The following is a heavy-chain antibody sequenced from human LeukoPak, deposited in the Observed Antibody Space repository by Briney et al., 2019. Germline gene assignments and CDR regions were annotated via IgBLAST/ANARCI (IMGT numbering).Heavy chain of an antibody. Sequence: GESLKIPCKGSGYSFTSYWIGWVRQMPGKGLEWMGIIYPGDSDTRYSPSFQGQVTISADKSISTAYLQWSNLKASDTAMYYCARQEYTSGWLYWGQGTLVTVSS. V-gene: IGHV5-51*01. J-gene: IGHJ4*02. CDR2: IYPGDSDT. CDR3: ARQEYTSGWLY. CDR1: GYSFTSYW. D-gene: IGHD6-19*01.